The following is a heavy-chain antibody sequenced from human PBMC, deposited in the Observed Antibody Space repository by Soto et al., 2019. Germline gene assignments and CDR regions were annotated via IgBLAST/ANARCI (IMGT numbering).Heavy chain of an antibody. D-gene: IGHD3-22*01. V-gene: IGHV1-69*01. Sequence: QVQLVQSGAEVKKPGSSVKVSCKASGGTFSSYAISWVRQAPGQGLEWMGGIIPIFGTANYAQKFQGRVTLTADESTSIAYMEMSSLRSDDTAVYYCARSSYYYDSSGYYVEEYFYSTFDYWGQGTLVTVSS. CDR3: ARSSYYYDSSGYYVEEYFYSTFDY. J-gene: IGHJ4*02. CDR2: IIPIFGTA. CDR1: GGTFSSYA.